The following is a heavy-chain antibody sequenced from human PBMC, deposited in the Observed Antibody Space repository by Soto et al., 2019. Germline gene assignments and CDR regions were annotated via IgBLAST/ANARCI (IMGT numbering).Heavy chain of an antibody. V-gene: IGHV3-72*01. CDR3: ARVVGATTFDY. CDR2: TRIKANSSTT. J-gene: IGHJ4*02. CDR1: GFSFSADY. D-gene: IGHD1-26*01. Sequence: PLSLSCASSGFSFSADYMVLVRPSPGKGLERVGRTRIKANSSTTEYAASVKGRFTTSIDDSKHSLYLQMNSLKSEDTAVYYCARVVGATTFDYWGQGAMVT.